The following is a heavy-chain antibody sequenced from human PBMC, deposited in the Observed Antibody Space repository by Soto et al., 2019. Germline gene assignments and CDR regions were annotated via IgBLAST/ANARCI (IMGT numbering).Heavy chain of an antibody. CDR1: GFTFSSYA. Sequence: GGSLRLSCAASGFTFSSYAMSWVRQAPGKGLEWVSAISGSGGSTYYADSVKGRFTISRDNSKNTLYLQMNSLRAEDTAVYYCAKDREVSGDGSGSSYWYFDLWGRGTLVTVSS. D-gene: IGHD3-10*01. J-gene: IGHJ2*01. V-gene: IGHV3-23*01. CDR2: ISGSGGST. CDR3: AKDREVSGDGSGSSYWYFDL.